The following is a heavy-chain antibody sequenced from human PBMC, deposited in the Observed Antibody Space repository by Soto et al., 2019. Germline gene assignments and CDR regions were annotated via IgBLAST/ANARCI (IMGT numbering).Heavy chain of an antibody. CDR2: IYYSGST. CDR3: VRLSPVVSLDF. J-gene: IGHJ4*02. Sequence: SETLSLTCTVSGDSISTNRYHWGWIRQPPGKGLEWIGGIYYSGSTSYNPSLKSRVTISIDTSENQFSLKLSSVTAADAAVYFCVRLSPVVSLDFWGQGALVTVSS. V-gene: IGHV4-39*01. CDR1: GDSISTNRYH.